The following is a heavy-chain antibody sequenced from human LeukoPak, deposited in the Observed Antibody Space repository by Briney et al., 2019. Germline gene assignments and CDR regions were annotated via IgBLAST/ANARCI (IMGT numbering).Heavy chain of an antibody. CDR1: GYTFTGYY. V-gene: IGHV1-2*02. CDR3: AREAFWDSSGSLSY. D-gene: IGHD3-22*01. CDR2: INPNSGGT. J-gene: IGHJ4*02. Sequence: ASVKVSCKASGYTFTGYYMHWVRQAPGQGLEWMGWINPNSGGTNYAQKFQGRVTMTRDTSISTAYMEPSRLRSDDTAVYYCAREAFWDSSGSLSYWGQGTLVTVSS.